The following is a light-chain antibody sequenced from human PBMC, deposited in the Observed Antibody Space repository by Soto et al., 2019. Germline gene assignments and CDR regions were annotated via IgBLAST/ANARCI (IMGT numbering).Light chain of an antibody. J-gene: IGKJ4*01. CDR3: QQYYNWPRT. CDR1: QSVSSTS. Sequence: EGRVRHSGRASQSVSSTSLAWYQQKPGQAPRLLIYDTSIRATGIPARFSGSGSGTDFTLTIISLEPEDFAVYYCQQYYNWPRTFGRGTQVEIK. CDR2: DTS. V-gene: IGKV3D-7*01.